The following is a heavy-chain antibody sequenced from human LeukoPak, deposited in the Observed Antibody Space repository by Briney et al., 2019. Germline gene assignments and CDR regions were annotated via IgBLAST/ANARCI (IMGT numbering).Heavy chain of an antibody. V-gene: IGHV3-49*03. CDR1: GFTFGDYG. CDR2: IRSYIYSGAT. J-gene: IGHJ4*02. Sequence: PGGSLRLSCTTSGFTFGDYGMSWFRQAPGKGLEWVSFIRSYIYSGATDYAASVRGRFVISRHDPESIAYLQMNSLRTEDTGVYYCAKDRAGTTKTFDYWGQGTLVTVSS. D-gene: IGHD1-26*01. CDR3: AKDRAGTTKTFDY.